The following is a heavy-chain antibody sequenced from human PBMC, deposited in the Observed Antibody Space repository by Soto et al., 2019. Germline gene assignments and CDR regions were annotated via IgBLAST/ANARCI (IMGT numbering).Heavy chain of an antibody. V-gene: IGHV1-18*01. Sequence: QVNLVQSGAEVRKPGASVKVSCKASGYSFTNYPIAWVRRAPGQGLEWMGWISAYSGDTNYAQKFQGRVTMTRDTSATTAYLELRSLRSDDTSVYYCARAITRMFLALAYWGQGTLVTVSS. D-gene: IGHD5-12*01. CDR2: ISAYSGDT. J-gene: IGHJ4*01. CDR3: ARAITRMFLALAY. CDR1: GYSFTNYP.